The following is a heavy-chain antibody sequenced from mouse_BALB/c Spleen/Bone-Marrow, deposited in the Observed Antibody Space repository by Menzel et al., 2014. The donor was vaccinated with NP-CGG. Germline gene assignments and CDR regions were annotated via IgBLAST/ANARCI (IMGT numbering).Heavy chain of an antibody. J-gene: IGHJ3*01. V-gene: IGHV2-9*02. D-gene: IGHD2-10*01. CDR1: GFSLTSYG. CDR2: IWAGGST. CDR3: AREGLLLYRGFAY. Sequence: QVQLKDSGPGLVAPSQSLSITCTVSGFSLTSYGVHWVRQPPGKGLEWLGVIWAGGSTNYNSALMSRLSISKDNSESQVFLKMNSLQTDDTAMYYCAREGLLLYRGFAYWGQGTLVTVSA.